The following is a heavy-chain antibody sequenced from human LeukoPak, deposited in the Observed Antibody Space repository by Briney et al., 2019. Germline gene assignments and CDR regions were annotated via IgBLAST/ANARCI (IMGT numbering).Heavy chain of an antibody. CDR2: INHSGST. J-gene: IGHJ4*02. D-gene: IGHD2-2*01. CDR3: AILSDCSSTSCYVEDGDY. CDR1: GGSFSGYY. Sequence: SETLSLTCAVYGGSFSGYYWSWIRQPPGKGLEWIGEINHSGSTNYNPSLKSRVTISVDTSKNQFSLKLSSVTAADTAVYYCAILSDCSSTSCYVEDGDYWGQGTLVTVSS. V-gene: IGHV4-34*01.